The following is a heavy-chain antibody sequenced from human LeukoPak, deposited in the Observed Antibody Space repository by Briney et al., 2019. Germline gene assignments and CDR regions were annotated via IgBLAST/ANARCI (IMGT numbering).Heavy chain of an antibody. D-gene: IGHD3-22*01. V-gene: IGHV4-59*01. J-gene: IGHJ4*02. CDR2: IYYSGST. Sequence: SETLSLTCTVSGGSISSYYWSWIRQPPGKGLEWIGYIYYSGSTNYNPSLKSRVTISVGTSKNQFSLKLSSVTAADTAVYYCARGPNYTYYYDSSGYYPLGYWRQGTLVTVSS. CDR1: GGSISSYY. CDR3: ARGPNYTYYYDSSGYYPLGY.